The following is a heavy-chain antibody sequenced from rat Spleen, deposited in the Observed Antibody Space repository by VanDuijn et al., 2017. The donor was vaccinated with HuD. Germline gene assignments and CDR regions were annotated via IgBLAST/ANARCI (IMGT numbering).Heavy chain of an antibody. CDR3: ATEGMLGFFDF. V-gene: IGHV5S23*01. J-gene: IGHJ2*01. CDR1: GFTFSDYA. CDR2: ISTSGGST. Sequence: EVQLVESGGGLVQPGRSLKFSCAASGFTFSDYAMAWVRQAPTKGLEWVASISTSGGSTYYPDSVKGRFTISRDNAEDTVYLQMNSLRSEDTATYYCATEGMLGFFDFWGQGVMVTVSS. D-gene: IGHD1-11*01.